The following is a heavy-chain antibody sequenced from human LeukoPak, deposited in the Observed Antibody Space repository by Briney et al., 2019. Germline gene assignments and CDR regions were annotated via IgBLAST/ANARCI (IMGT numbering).Heavy chain of an antibody. J-gene: IGHJ5*02. V-gene: IGHV1-69*13. CDR2: IIPIFGTA. CDR1: GGTFSSYA. Sequence: ASVKVSCKASGGTFSSYAISWVRQAPGQGLEWMGGIIPIFGTANYAQKFQGRVTITADESTSTAYMELSSLRSEDTAVYYCARVSPRRPAAILRWFDPWGQGTLVTVSS. CDR3: ARVSPRRPAAILRWFDP. D-gene: IGHD2-2*02.